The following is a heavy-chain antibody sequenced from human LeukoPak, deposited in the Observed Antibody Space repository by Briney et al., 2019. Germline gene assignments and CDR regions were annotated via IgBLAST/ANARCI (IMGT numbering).Heavy chain of an antibody. CDR1: GFTVSSID. CDR2: IYGGGST. CDR3: ARGSGYYLGNY. D-gene: IGHD3-22*01. J-gene: IGHJ4*02. V-gene: IGHV3-53*01. Sequence: GGSLRLSCAASGFTVSSIDMSWVRQAPGKGLEWVSVIYGGGSTYYADSVKGRFTISRDNSKNTLYLQMNSLRAEDTAVYYCARGSGYYLGNYWGQGTLVTVSS.